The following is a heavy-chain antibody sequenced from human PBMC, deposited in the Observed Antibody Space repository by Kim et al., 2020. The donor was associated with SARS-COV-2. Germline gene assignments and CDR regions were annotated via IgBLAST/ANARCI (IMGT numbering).Heavy chain of an antibody. CDR3: AKALRRLDRALDY. CDR1: GFTFSSDA. Sequence: GGSLRLSCAASGFTFSSDAMSWVRQAPGKGLEWVSSVSSDSAITHYADSVKGRFSISRDNSKNMLYLQMNSLRAEDTALYYCAKALRRLDRALDYWGQGTLVTVSS. D-gene: IGHD3-22*01. CDR2: VSSDSAIT. V-gene: IGHV3-23*01. J-gene: IGHJ4*02.